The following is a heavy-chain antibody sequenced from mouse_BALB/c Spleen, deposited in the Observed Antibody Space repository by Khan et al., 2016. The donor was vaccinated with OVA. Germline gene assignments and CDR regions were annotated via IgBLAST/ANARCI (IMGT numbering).Heavy chain of an antibody. J-gene: IGHJ3*01. CDR1: GYTFTNYW. CDR2: IDPYDSET. V-gene: IGHV1-52*01. Sequence: QVQLQQPGTELVRPGTSVKLSCKASGYTFTNYWMNWIKQRPEQGLEWIGRIDPYDSETHYNQKFTDKAILTVDKSYNTDYMQLSSLTSEDSAVYYCARTPFADWGQGTLVTVSA. CDR3: ARTPFAD.